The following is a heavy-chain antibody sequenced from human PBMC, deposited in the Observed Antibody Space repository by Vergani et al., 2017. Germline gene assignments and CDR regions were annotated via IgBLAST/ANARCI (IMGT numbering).Heavy chain of an antibody. J-gene: IGHJ3*02. CDR1: GGSISSGGYS. V-gene: IGHV4-30-2*01. D-gene: IGHD1-14*01. CDR3: AREDVPGGGAFDI. Sequence: QLQLQESGSGLVKPSQTLSLTCAVSGGSISSGGYSWSWIRQPPGKGLEWIGYIYHSGSTYYNPSLKSRVTISVDRSKNQFSLKLSSVPAADTAVYYCAREDVPGGGAFDIWGQGTMVTVSS. CDR2: IYHSGST.